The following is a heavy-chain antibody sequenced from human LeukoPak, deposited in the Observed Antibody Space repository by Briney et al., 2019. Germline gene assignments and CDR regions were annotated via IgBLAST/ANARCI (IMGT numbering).Heavy chain of an antibody. CDR1: GGSISSGDYY. D-gene: IGHD5-12*01. CDR2: IYYSGST. J-gene: IGHJ4*02. CDR3: ARDLIPRGYSGYGYFDY. Sequence: PSQTLSLTCTVSGGSISSGDYYGSWIRQPPGKGLEWIGYIYYSGSTYYNPSLKSRVTISVDTSKNQFSLKLSSVTAADTAVYYCARDLIPRGYSGYGYFDYWGQGTLVTVSS. V-gene: IGHV4-30-4*08.